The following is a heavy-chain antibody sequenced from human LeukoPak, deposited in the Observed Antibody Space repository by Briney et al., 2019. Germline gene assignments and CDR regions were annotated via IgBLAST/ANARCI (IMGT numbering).Heavy chain of an antibody. CDR2: IGGDGGST. CDR3: ARRVGGTPDY. J-gene: IGHJ4*02. CDR1: GFTFSTDV. V-gene: IGHV3-23*01. Sequence: VGSLRLSCAASGFTFSTDVMTWVRQAPGKGLEWVSAIGGDGGSTDYADSVRGRFTISRDNSKNTLFLQMNSLRAEDTALYYYARRVGGTPDYWGRGTLVTVSS. D-gene: IGHD6-19*01.